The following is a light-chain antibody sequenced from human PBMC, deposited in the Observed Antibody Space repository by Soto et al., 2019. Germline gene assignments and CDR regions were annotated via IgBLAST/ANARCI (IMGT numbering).Light chain of an antibody. Sequence: QSALTQPRSLSGSPGQLVTMSCTGASNAVGGHNYVSWFQQHPGNAPKLLIYDVSKRPSGVPDRFSGSKSGNTASLTISGLQAEDEADYYCCSYTYSYTFVVFGGGTKLTVL. CDR2: DVS. V-gene: IGLV2-11*01. J-gene: IGLJ2*01. CDR1: SNAVGGHNY. CDR3: CSYTYSYTFVV.